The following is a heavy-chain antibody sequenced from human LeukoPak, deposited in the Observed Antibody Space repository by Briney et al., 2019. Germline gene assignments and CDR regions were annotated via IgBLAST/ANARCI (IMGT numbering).Heavy chain of an antibody. J-gene: IGHJ5*02. Sequence: VASVKVSCKTSGGTFLSHTFSWVRQAPAQGLEWMGKITPVINTANYAQTFQGRVSIYADKSTTTVYMDLSGLRPDDTAVYYCARVNLRGSNYNWFDPWGQGTLVTVAS. CDR1: GGTFLSHT. V-gene: IGHV1-69*08. CDR2: ITPVINTA. CDR3: ARVNLRGSNYNWFDP. D-gene: IGHD1-26*01.